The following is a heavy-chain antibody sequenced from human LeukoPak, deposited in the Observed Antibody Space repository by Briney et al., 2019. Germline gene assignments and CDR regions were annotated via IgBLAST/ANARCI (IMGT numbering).Heavy chain of an antibody. Sequence: PGGSLRLFCAASGFTISTYGMSGAPEAPGEGLEWVSSISGGTTYYADSVKGRFTISRDNSKNTVSLQMNSLRAEDTAVYYCASSVYHSGNYWGQGTLVTVSS. V-gene: IGHV3-23*01. J-gene: IGHJ4*02. CDR1: GFTISTYG. CDR3: ASSVYHSGNY. D-gene: IGHD3-10*01. CDR2: ISGGTT.